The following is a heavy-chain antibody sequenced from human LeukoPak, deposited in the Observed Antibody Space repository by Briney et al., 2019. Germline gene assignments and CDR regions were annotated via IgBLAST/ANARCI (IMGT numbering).Heavy chain of an antibody. CDR3: AELGITMIGGV. Sequence: GGSLRLSCAASGFTFSSSSMNWVRQAPGKGLEWVSSISSSSNYINYADPVKGRFTISRDNAKSSLFLQMNSLRAEDTAVYYCAELGITMIGGVWGKGTTVTISS. CDR1: GFTFSSSS. V-gene: IGHV3-21*01. J-gene: IGHJ6*04. CDR2: ISSSSNYI. D-gene: IGHD3-10*02.